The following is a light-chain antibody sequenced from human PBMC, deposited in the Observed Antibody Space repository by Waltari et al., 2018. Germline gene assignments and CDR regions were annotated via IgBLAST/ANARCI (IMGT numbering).Light chain of an antibody. V-gene: IGLV2-23*02. CDR3: CSYAGHSTYV. J-gene: IGLJ1*01. CDR1: SSDGGIYDL. Sequence: QSALTQPASASGSPGPSITIPFPGTSSDGGIYDLVPWNHKHPGKAPKLLIYEVRQRPSGVSNRFSGSKSGNTASLTISGLQPEDETDYYCCSYAGHSTYVFGTGTNVTVL. CDR2: EVR.